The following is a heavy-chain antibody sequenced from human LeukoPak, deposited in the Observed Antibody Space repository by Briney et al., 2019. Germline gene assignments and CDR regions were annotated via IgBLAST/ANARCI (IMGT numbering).Heavy chain of an antibody. V-gene: IGHV3-23*01. Sequence: GESLKISCAASGFTFNSYAMSWVRQAPGKGLEWVSAISGSGGSTYYADSVKGRFTISRDNSKNTLYLQMNSLRAEDTAVYYCAKDYESGSYYYFDYWGQGTLVTVSS. CDR3: AKDYESGSYYYFDY. CDR2: ISGSGGST. J-gene: IGHJ4*02. CDR1: GFTFNSYA. D-gene: IGHD1-26*01.